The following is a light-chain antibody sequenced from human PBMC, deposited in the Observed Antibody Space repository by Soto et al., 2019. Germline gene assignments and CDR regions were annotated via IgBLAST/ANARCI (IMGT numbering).Light chain of an antibody. V-gene: IGLV2-8*01. J-gene: IGLJ1*01. Sequence: QSALTQPPSASGSPGQSVTISCTGTSSDAGGYNYVSWYQQHPGKAPKLMIYEVSKRPSGVPDRFSGSKSGNTASLTVSGIQAEDEADYYCSSYAGSNNYVFGTGTKVT. CDR1: SSDAGGYNY. CDR3: SSYAGSNNYV. CDR2: EVS.